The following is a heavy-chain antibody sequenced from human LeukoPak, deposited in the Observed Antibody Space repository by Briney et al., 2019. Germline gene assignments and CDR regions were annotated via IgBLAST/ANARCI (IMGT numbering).Heavy chain of an antibody. CDR2: INTNTGNP. J-gene: IGHJ4*02. V-gene: IGHV7-4-1*02. D-gene: IGHD2-2*01. CDR1: GGTFSSYA. CDR3: ARVPASLYCSSTSCSTLTFDY. Sequence: ASVKVSCKASGGTFSSYAISWGRQAPGQGLEWMGWINTNTGNPTYAQGFTGRFVFSLDTSVSTAYLQISSLKAEDTAVYYCARVPASLYCSSTSCSTLTFDYWGQGTLVTVSS.